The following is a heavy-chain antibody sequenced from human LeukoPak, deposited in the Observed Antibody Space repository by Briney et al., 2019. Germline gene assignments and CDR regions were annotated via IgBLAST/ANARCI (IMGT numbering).Heavy chain of an antibody. Sequence: AASVKVSCKASGYTFTSYAMHWVRQAPGQRLEWMGWINAGNGNTKYSQKFQGRVTITRDTSASTAYMELSSLRSEDTAVYYCARVSPALTDCSGGSCYSGSLDYWGQGTLVTVSS. V-gene: IGHV1-3*01. CDR2: INAGNGNT. J-gene: IGHJ4*02. D-gene: IGHD2-15*01. CDR1: GYTFTSYA. CDR3: ARVSPALTDCSGGSCYSGSLDY.